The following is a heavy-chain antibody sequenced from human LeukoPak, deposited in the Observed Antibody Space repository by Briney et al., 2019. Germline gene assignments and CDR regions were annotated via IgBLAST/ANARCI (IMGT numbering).Heavy chain of an antibody. CDR1: GYTFTSYG. D-gene: IGHD5-18*01. CDR2: ISGYNGNT. J-gene: IGHJ6*02. Sequence: GASVKVSCKASGYTFTSYGVSWVRQAPGQGLEWMGWISGYNGNTKYAQKVQGRVTMTTDTSTGTAYMELRSLRSDDTAVYYCARGYSYGSDYYYGMDVWGQGTTVTVSS. CDR3: ARGYSYGSDYYYGMDV. V-gene: IGHV1-18*01.